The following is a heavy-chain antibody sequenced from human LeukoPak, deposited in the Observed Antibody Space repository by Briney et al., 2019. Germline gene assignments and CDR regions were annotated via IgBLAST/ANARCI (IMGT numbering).Heavy chain of an antibody. Sequence: PGGSLRLSCGASGFTFNSYSMNWVRQAPGKGLEWVSYISSSTSRIYYADSVKGRFTISRDSARRSLFLQMNSLRDEDTAVYYCARDIHWASDYWGPGTLVTVSS. V-gene: IGHV3-48*02. CDR1: GFTFNSYS. J-gene: IGHJ4*02. D-gene: IGHD7-27*01. CDR3: ARDIHWASDY. CDR2: ISSSTSRI.